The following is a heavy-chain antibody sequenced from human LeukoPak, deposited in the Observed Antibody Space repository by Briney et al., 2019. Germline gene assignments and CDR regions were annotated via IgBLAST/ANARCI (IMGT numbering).Heavy chain of an antibody. Sequence: PGGSLRLSCAASGFTFSSYWMSWVRQAPGKGLEWVANIKQDGSEKYYVDSVKGRFTISRDNAKNSLYLQMNSLRAEDTAVYYCARTPEYSGYDWVTYYYYYMDVWGKGTTVTVSS. J-gene: IGHJ6*03. CDR3: ARTPEYSGYDWVTYYYYYMDV. CDR2: IKQDGSEK. V-gene: IGHV3-7*01. CDR1: GFTFSSYW. D-gene: IGHD5-12*01.